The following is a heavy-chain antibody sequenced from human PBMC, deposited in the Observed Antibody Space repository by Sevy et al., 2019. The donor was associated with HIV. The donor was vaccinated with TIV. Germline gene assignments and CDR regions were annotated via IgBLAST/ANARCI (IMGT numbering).Heavy chain of an antibody. Sequence: GGSLRLSCAASGFTFSSYWMSWVRQAPGKGLEWVANIKQDGSEKYYVDSVKGRFTISRDNAKNSLNLQMNSLRAEDTAVYYCANLRDDSSGFRFDYWGQGTLVTVSS. V-gene: IGHV3-7*01. CDR2: IKQDGSEK. CDR1: GFTFSSYW. D-gene: IGHD3-22*01. CDR3: ANLRDDSSGFRFDY. J-gene: IGHJ4*02.